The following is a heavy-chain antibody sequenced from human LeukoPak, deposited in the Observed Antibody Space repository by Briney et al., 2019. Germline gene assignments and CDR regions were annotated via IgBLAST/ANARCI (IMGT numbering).Heavy chain of an antibody. D-gene: IGHD4-17*01. CDR2: ISAYNGNT. V-gene: IGHV1-18*01. J-gene: IGHJ4*02. CDR1: GYTFTSYG. CDR3: ARVGDDYGDYGEFDY. Sequence: ASVKVSCKASGYTFTSYGISWVRQAPGQGLEWMGWISAYNGNTNYAQKLQGRVTMTTDTSTSTAYMELRSLRSDDTAVYYCARVGDDYGDYGEFDYWGQGTPVTVSS.